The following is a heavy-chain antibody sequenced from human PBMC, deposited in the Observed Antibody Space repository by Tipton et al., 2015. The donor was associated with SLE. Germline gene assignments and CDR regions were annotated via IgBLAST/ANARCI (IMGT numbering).Heavy chain of an antibody. V-gene: IGHV4-4*02. J-gene: IGHJ4*02. CDR2: IYHSGST. CDR3: ARNRVFYFDY. CDR1: GGSISNSNW. Sequence: TLSLTCAVSGGSISNSNWWSWVRQPPGKGLEWIGEIYHSGSTNDNPSLKSRVTISLDTSKNQFTLRLSSVTAADTAVYYCARNRVFYFDYWGQGSLVTVSS.